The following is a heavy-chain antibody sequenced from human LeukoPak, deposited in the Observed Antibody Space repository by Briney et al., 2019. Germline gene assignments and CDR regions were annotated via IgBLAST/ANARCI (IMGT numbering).Heavy chain of an antibody. CDR3: VREMVVAATGGFDY. CDR2: IYTSGST. V-gene: IGHV4-4*07. J-gene: IGHJ4*02. D-gene: IGHD2-15*01. Sequence: SETLSLTCTVSGGSISSYYWSWIRQPAGKGLEWIGRIYTSGSTNYNPSLKSRVTISVDKSKNQFSLKLSSVTAADTAVYYCVREMVVAATGGFDYWGQGTLVTVSS. CDR1: GGSISSYY.